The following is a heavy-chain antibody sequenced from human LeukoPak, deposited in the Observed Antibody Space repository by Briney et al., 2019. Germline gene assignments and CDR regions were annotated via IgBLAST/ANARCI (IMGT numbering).Heavy chain of an antibody. D-gene: IGHD4-17*01. CDR3: ARDRNGDHNYFDY. CDR1: GYTFTGHY. J-gene: IGHJ4*02. CDR2: INPDSGGT. Sequence: ASVKVSCKASGYTFTGHYMHWVRQAPGQGLEWMGWINPDSGGTNYAQKFQGRVTMTRDTSIRTAYMELTTLRSDDTAVYYCARDRNGDHNYFDYWGQGTLVTVSS. V-gene: IGHV1-2*02.